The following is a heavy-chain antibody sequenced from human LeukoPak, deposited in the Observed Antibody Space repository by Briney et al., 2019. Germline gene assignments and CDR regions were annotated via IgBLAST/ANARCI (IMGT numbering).Heavy chain of an antibody. CDR2: IYYSGST. J-gene: IGHJ4*02. Sequence: PSETLSLTCTVSGGSISSYYWSWIRQPPGKGLEWIGYIYYSGSTNYNPSLKSRVTISVDTSKNQFSLKLSSVTAADTAVYYCARHMGIVGATRRSPANYWGQGTLVTVSS. CDR3: ARHMGIVGATRRSPANY. V-gene: IGHV4-59*08. CDR1: GGSISSYY. D-gene: IGHD1-26*01.